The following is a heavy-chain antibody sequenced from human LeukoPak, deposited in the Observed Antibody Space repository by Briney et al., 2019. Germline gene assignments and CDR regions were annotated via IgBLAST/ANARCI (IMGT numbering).Heavy chain of an antibody. V-gene: IGHV3-21*01. Sequence: SGGSLRLSCAASGFTFSSYSMNWVRQAPGKGLEWVSSISSSSSYIYYADSVKGRFTISRDNAKNSLYLQMNSLRAEDTAVYYCARDPEAAAGTDYWGQGTLVTVSS. D-gene: IGHD6-13*01. J-gene: IGHJ4*02. CDR2: ISSSSSYI. CDR1: GFTFSSYS. CDR3: ARDPEAAAGTDY.